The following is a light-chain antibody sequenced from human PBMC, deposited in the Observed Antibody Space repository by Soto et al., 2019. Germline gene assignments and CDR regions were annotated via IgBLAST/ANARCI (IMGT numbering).Light chain of an antibody. CDR3: QQDYCLPLT. V-gene: IGKV1-12*01. CDR1: QGISSR. Sequence: PITETTSATSTYVVDEGTINCRASQGISSRLAWYQQKPGKAPKLLIYAASSLESGVPSRFSGSGSGTDFILTISSLQPEDFATYYCQQDYCLPLTFGHGRRLDIK. J-gene: IGKJ5*01. CDR2: AAS.